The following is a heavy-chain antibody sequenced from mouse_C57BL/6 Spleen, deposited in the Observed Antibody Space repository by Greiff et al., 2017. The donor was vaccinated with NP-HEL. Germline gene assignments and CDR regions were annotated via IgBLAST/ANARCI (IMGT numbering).Heavy chain of an antibody. Sequence: EVQLQQSGAELVKPGASVKLSCTASGFNIKDYYMHWVKQRTEQGLEWIGRIDPEDGETKYAPKFKGKATITADTSSNTAYLQLSSLTSEDTAVYYCARSYDGYYEFAYWGQGTLVTVSA. CDR2: IDPEDGET. CDR1: GFNIKDYY. CDR3: ARSYDGYYEFAY. D-gene: IGHD2-3*01. V-gene: IGHV14-2*01. J-gene: IGHJ3*01.